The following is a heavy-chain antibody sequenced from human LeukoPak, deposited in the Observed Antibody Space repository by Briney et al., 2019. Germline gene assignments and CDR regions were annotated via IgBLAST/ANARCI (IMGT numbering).Heavy chain of an antibody. CDR1: GYTFTSYG. D-gene: IGHD5-18*01. Sequence: GASVKVSCKASGYTFTSYGISWVRQAPGQGLEWMGWISAYNGNTNYAQKLQGRVTMTTDTSTSTAYMELRSLRPDDTAVYYCVSNFVRGYSYGTSDYWGQGTLVTVSS. CDR2: ISAYNGNT. V-gene: IGHV1-18*01. J-gene: IGHJ4*02. CDR3: VSNFVRGYSYGTSDY.